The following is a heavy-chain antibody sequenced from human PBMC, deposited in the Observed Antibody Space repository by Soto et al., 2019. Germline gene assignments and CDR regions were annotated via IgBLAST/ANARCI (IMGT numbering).Heavy chain of an antibody. D-gene: IGHD6-25*01. CDR1: GGSISSGYYY. CDR3: VSPSLSGLAV. Sequence: SETLSVTWSVSGGSISSGYYYWSWIRQPPGKGLEWIGNIYYSGNTYYNPSLKSRLNISIDTSKNQFFLKVGSVTAADTAVYYSVSPSLSGLAVWGGGTTVTLSS. J-gene: IGHJ6*04. CDR2: IYYSGNT. V-gene: IGHV4-30-4*01.